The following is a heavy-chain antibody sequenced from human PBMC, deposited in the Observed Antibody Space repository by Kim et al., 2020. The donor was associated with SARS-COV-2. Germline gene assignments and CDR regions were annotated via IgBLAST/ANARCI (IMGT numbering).Heavy chain of an antibody. Sequence: SETLSLTCTVYGGSLSGDYYSWLRQRPGKGLEWIGEINHSGSINFNPSLKDRVTISVDTSKNQVSLKMRSVTAADTAVYYCARARTRITFDSGLVVWGQGTTVTVSS. D-gene: IGHD3-16*01. CDR2: INHSGSI. V-gene: IGHV4-34*01. CDR1: GGSLSGDY. J-gene: IGHJ6*02. CDR3: ARARTRITFDSGLVV.